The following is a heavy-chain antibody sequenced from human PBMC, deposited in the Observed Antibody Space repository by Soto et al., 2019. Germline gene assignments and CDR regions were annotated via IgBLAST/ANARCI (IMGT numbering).Heavy chain of an antibody. CDR2: IYYSGST. D-gene: IGHD3-10*01. J-gene: IGHJ6*02. CDR1: GGSISSYY. CDR3: ARIKVRGAYYYYYGMDV. V-gene: IGHV4-59*01. Sequence: PSETLSLTCTVSGGSISSYYWSWIRQPPGKGLKWIGYIYYSGSTNYNPSLKSRVTISVDTSKNQFSLKLSSVTAADTAVYFCARIKVRGAYYYYYGMDVWGQGTTVTVSS.